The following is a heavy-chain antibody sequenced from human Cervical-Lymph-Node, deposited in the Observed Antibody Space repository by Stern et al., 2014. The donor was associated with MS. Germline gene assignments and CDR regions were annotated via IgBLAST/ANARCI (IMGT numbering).Heavy chain of an antibody. Sequence: QVQLQESGQGLVKPSETLYLTCTVSDGSINRAGYYWSWLRQHPAQSMEWMLYIYYSCSTSTNPSLQSRISMSMDSSKTQFFLNLTSLTAADTAVYYWASSCGGDCHSGACGQGTLVTVSS. CDR3: ASSCGGDCHSGA. D-gene: IGHD2-21*01. CDR1: DGSINRAGYY. V-gene: IGHV4-31*03. CDR2: IYYSCST. J-gene: IGHJ5*02.